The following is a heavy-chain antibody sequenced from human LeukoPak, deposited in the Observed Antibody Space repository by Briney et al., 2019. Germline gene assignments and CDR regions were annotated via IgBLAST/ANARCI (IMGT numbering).Heavy chain of an antibody. J-gene: IGHJ4*02. CDR2: INKEGSEK. CDR1: GFTFSDPW. Sequence: GGSLRLSCAASGFTFSDPWMSWVRQVPGKGLEWVANINKEGSEKNYVDSVKGRFTISRDNAKNSLYLQMNSLRAEDTAVYYCARGGGSGWPYDYWGQGTLVTVSS. V-gene: IGHV3-7*01. CDR3: ARGGGSGWPYDY. D-gene: IGHD6-19*01.